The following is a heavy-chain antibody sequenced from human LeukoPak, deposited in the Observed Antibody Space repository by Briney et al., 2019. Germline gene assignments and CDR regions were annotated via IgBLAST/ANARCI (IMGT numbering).Heavy chain of an antibody. CDR1: GFTFSSYA. Sequence: PGGSLRLSCAASGFTFSSYAMSWVRQAPGKGLEWVSAISGSGGSTYYADSVKGRFTISRDNSKNTLYLQMNSLRAEDTAVYYCAKGVSGLWPRDYYYMDVWGKGTTVTVSS. CDR3: AKGVSGLWPRDYYYMDV. J-gene: IGHJ6*03. CDR2: ISGSGGST. V-gene: IGHV3-23*01. D-gene: IGHD5-18*01.